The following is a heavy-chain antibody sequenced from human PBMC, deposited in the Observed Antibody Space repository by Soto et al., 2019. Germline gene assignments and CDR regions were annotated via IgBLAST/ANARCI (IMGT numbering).Heavy chain of an antibody. CDR1: GYTFTSYG. CDR2: ISAYNGNT. D-gene: IGHD5-12*01. Sequence: ASVKVSCKASGYTFTSYGISWVRQAPGQGLEWMGWISAYNGNTNYAQKLQGRVTMTTDTSTSTAYMDLRSLRSDDTAVYYCARDLSVWWLPRGYYYGMDVWGQGTTVTVSS. V-gene: IGHV1-18*01. J-gene: IGHJ6*02. CDR3: ARDLSVWWLPRGYYYGMDV.